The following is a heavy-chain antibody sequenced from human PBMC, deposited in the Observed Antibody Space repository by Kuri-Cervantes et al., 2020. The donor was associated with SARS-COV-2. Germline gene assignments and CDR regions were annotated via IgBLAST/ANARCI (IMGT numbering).Heavy chain of an antibody. J-gene: IGHJ2*01. CDR2: IYTGGST. V-gene: IGHV3-66*02. D-gene: IGHD1-1*01. CDR1: GFTVSSNY. Sequence: GGSLRLSCAASGFTVSSNYMTWVRQAPGKGLEWVSTIYTGGSTDYADSVKGRFTISRDNPKNTLYLQMNSLRAEDTAVYYCAKTDGPTTFDLWGRGTLVTVSS. CDR3: AKTDGPTTFDL.